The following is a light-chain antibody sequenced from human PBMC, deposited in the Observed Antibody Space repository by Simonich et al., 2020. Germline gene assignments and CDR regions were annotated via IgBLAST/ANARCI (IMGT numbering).Light chain of an antibody. V-gene: IGKV4-1*01. CDR3: QQYYSTPPLT. CDR2: WAS. CDR1: QSVLYSSNNKNY. J-gene: IGKJ4*01. Sequence: DIVMTQSPDSLAVSLGERATINCKSSQSVLYSSNNKNYLAWYQQKPGQPPTLLIYWASTREAGVPDRFSGSGSGTEFTLTISSLQAEDVAVYYCQQYYSTPPLTFGGGTKVEIK.